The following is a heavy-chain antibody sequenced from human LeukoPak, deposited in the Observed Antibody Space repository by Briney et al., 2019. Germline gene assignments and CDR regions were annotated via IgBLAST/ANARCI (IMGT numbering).Heavy chain of an antibody. V-gene: IGHV4-59*01. CDR1: GGSISSYY. J-gene: IGHJ6*02. CDR3: ARDKAAFYGMDV. CDR2: IYYSGST. Sequence: SETLSLTCTVSGGSISSYYWSWIRQPPGKGLEWIGYIYYSGSTNYNPSLKSRLTISVDTSKNQFFLKLSSVTAADTAVYYCARDKAAFYGMDVWGQGTTVTVSS. D-gene: IGHD6-25*01.